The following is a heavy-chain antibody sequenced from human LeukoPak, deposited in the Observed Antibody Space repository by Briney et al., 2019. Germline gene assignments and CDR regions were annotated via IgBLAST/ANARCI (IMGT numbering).Heavy chain of an antibody. Sequence: GASVKVSCKASGYTFTSYGISWVRQAPGQGLEWMGWISAYNGNTNYAQKLQGRVTMTTDTSTSTAYMELRSLRSDDTAVYYCARGIVVVPAASNWFDPWGQGTLVTVSS. CDR1: GYTFTSYG. V-gene: IGHV1-18*01. D-gene: IGHD2-2*01. J-gene: IGHJ5*02. CDR3: ARGIVVVPAASNWFDP. CDR2: ISAYNGNT.